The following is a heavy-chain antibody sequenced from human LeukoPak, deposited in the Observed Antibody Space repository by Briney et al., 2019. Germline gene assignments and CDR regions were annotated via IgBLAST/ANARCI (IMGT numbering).Heavy chain of an antibody. CDR3: AREARALKAYLDY. V-gene: IGHV4-59*01. J-gene: IGHJ4*02. CDR1: GGSISSYY. D-gene: IGHD1-26*01. Sequence: SETLSLTCTVSGGSISSYYWSWIRQPPGKGLEWIGYIYYSGSTNYNPSLRSRATISVDTSKNQFSLNLSSVTAADTAVYFCAREARALKAYLDYWGQGTLVTVSS. CDR2: IYYSGST.